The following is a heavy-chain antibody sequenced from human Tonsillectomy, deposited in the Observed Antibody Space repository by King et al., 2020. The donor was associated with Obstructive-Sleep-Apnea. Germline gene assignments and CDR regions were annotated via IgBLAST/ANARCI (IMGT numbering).Heavy chain of an antibody. D-gene: IGHD6-6*01. CDR3: AREDQYSSSYNYDY. Sequence: VQLVESGGGLVKPGGSLRLSCAASGFTFSSYSMNLVRQAPGKGLEWVSSISSSSSYIYYADSVKGRFTISRDNAKNSLYLQMNSLRAEDTAVYYCAREDQYSSSYNYDYWGQGTLVTVSS. J-gene: IGHJ4*02. CDR1: GFTFSSYS. V-gene: IGHV3-21*01. CDR2: ISSSSSYI.